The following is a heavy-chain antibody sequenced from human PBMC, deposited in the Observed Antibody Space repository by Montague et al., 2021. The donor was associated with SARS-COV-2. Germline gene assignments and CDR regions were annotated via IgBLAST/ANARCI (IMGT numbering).Heavy chain of an antibody. CDR2: IYYSGST. CDR1: GYSISSSNR. D-gene: IGHD6-13*01. V-gene: IGHV4-28*01. J-gene: IGHJ4*02. CDR3: ATGFSGYSSSWFDKPLLEVEHAGPEFDY. Sequence: SETLSLTCAVSGYSISSSNRWGWIRQPPGKGLEWIGYIYYSGSTYYNPSLKSRVTMSVDTSKNQFSLKLSSVTAVDTAVYYCATGFSGYSSSWFDKPLLEVEHAGPEFDYWGQGTLVTVSS.